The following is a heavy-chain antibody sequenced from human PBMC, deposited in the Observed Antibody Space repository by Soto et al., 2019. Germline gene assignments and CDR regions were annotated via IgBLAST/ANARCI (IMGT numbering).Heavy chain of an antibody. V-gene: IGHV4-61*08. CDR1: GDSISSGGYS. D-gene: IGHD2-2*01. CDR3: ARGFYSSTTCCEWYY. Sequence: TLSLTCTVSGDSISSGGYSWSWIRQPPGKGLEWIGYIYYSGSTNYNPSLKSRVTISVDTSKNQFSLKLTSVTAADTAMYYCARGFYSSTTCCEWYYCCQINLVTHSS. J-gene: IGHJ4*02. CDR2: IYYSGST.